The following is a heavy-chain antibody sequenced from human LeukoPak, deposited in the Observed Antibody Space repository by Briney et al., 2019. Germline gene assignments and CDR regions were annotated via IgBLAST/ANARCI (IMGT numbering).Heavy chain of an antibody. CDR1: GFTFSNYW. Sequence: PGGSLRLSCAASGFTFSNYWMHWVRQAPGKGLVWVSRIHSDGSTTIYADSVKGRFTISRDNPKRSLYLQMNSLRAEDTAVYYCARRTFPNDAFDVWGQGTVVTVSS. CDR3: ARRTFPNDAFDV. J-gene: IGHJ3*01. V-gene: IGHV3-74*01. CDR2: IHSDGSTT. D-gene: IGHD1-7*01.